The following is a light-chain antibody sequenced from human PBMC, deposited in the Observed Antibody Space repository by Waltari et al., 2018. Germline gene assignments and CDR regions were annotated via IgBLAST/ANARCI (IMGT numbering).Light chain of an antibody. J-gene: IGLJ2*01. CDR2: DVS. V-gene: IGLV2-14*03. CDR3: NSYTSSSSL. CDR1: SSDVGGYGY. Sequence: QSALTQPASVSGSPGQAITISCTGTSSDVGGYGYVSWYQQHPGKAPKLIIYDVSNRPSGVSSRFSGAKFGNPASLTISGLQADDEADYYCNSYTSSSSLFGGGTRLTVL.